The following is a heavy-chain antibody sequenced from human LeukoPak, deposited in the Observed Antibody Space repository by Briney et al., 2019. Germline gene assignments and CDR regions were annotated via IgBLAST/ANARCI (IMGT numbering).Heavy chain of an antibody. V-gene: IGHV1-2*02. J-gene: IGHJ4*02. CDR2: INPNSGGT. CDR1: GYTFTGYY. D-gene: IGHD3-10*01. Sequence: ASVKVSCKASGYTFTGYYMHWVRQAPGQGLEWMGWINPNSGGTNYAQKFQGRVTMTRDTSISTAYMELSRLRSDDTAVYYCARADFGFGELFPFDYWGQGTLVTVSS. CDR3: ARADFGFGELFPFDY.